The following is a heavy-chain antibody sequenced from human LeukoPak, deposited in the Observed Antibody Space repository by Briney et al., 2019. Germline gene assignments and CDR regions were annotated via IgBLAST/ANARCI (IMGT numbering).Heavy chain of an antibody. V-gene: IGHV4-61*08. CDR2: IYYSGST. CDR3: AREGYYDSSGYPDAFDI. CDR1: GGSVSSGGYY. Sequence: SETLSLTCTVSGGSVSSGGYYWRWIRQPPGKGLEWIGYIYYSGSTNYNPSLKSRVTISVDTSKNQFSLKLSSVTAADTAVYYCAREGYYDSSGYPDAFDIWGQGTMVTVSS. D-gene: IGHD3-22*01. J-gene: IGHJ3*02.